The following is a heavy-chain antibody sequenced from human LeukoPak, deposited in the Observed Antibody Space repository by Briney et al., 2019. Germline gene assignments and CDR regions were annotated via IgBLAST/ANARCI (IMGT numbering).Heavy chain of an antibody. CDR2: INHSGST. D-gene: IGHD3-10*01. CDR1: GGSFSGYY. CDR3: AYGDGTRTYFDY. J-gene: IGHJ4*02. Sequence: SETLSLTCAVYGGSFSGYYWSWIRQPPGKGLEWIGEINHSGSTNYNPSLKSRVTISVDTSKNQFSLKLSSVTAADTAVYYCAYGDGTRTYFDYWGQGTLVTVSS. V-gene: IGHV4-34*01.